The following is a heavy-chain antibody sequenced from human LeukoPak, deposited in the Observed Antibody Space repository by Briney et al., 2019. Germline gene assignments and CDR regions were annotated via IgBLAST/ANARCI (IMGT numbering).Heavy chain of an antibody. D-gene: IGHD3-10*01. CDR3: TTHGDPMSLWFGELLYPH. V-gene: IGHV3-15*01. CDR1: GSTFSNTW. CDR2: IKSKTDDGTT. J-gene: IGHJ4*02. Sequence: GGSLRLSCSASGSTFSNTWMSWVRQTPGKGLEWVGRIKSKTDDGTTDYAAPVKGRFTISRDDSKNTLYLQMNNLKTEDTAVYFCTTHGDPMSLWFGELLYPHWGQGTLVTVSS.